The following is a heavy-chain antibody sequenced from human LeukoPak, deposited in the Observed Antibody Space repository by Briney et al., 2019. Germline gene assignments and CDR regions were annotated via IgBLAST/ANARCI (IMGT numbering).Heavy chain of an antibody. V-gene: IGHV3-23*01. CDR2: ISGGGGST. J-gene: IGHJ4*02. CDR3: ARGPSWLVSY. Sequence: GGSLRLSCAASEFTFSNYAMNWVRQAPGKGLEWVSGISGGGGSTYYADSVKGRFTISRDNSKNTLYLQMNSLRAEDTAVYYCARGPSWLVSYWGQGTLVTVSS. CDR1: EFTFSNYA. D-gene: IGHD6-19*01.